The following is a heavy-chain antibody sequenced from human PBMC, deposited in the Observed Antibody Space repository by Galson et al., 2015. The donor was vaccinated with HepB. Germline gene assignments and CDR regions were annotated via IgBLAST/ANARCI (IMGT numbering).Heavy chain of an antibody. CDR1: GFTFSSYW. CDR2: IKYDGNEK. Sequence: SLRLSCAASGFTFSSYWMSWVRQAPGKGLEWVTNIKYDGNEKYYVDSVKGRFTISRDNAKNSLYLQMNSLRAEDTAVYYCARVVPVTTVVQDDWGQGTLVTVSS. V-gene: IGHV3-7*01. J-gene: IGHJ4*02. D-gene: IGHD1-1*01. CDR3: ARVVPVTTVVQDD.